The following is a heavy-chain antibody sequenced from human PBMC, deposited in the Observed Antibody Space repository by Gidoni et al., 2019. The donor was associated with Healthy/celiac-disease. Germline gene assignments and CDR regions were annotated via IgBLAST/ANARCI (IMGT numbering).Heavy chain of an antibody. V-gene: IGHV1-18*01. CDR3: ARNGRVRGVPYYFDY. D-gene: IGHD3-10*01. CDR1: GYTFTSYG. Sequence: QVQLVQSGAEVKKPGASVKASCKASGYTFTSYGISWVRQAPGQGLEWMGWISAYNGNTNYAQKLQGRVTMTTDTSTSTAHMELRSLRSDDTAVYYCARNGRVRGVPYYFDYWGQGTLVTVSS. J-gene: IGHJ4*02. CDR2: ISAYNGNT.